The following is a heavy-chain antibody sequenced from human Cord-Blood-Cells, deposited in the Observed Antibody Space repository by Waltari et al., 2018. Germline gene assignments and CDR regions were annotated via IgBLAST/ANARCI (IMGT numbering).Heavy chain of an antibody. D-gene: IGHD2-2*02. V-gene: IGHV4-39*01. CDR3: ERLDEYCSSTSCYTGAFDI. CDR1: GGSISSSSYY. J-gene: IGHJ3*02. Sequence: GLVKPSETLSLTCTVSGGSISSSSYYWGWIRQPPGTGLEWIGSIYYSGSTYYNPSLKSRVTISVDTSKNQFSLKLSSVTAADTAVYYCERLDEYCSSTSCYTGAFDIWGQGTMVTVSS. CDR2: IYYSGST.